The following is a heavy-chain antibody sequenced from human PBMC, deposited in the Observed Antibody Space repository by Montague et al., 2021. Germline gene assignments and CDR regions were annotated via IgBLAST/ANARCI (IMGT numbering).Heavy chain of an antibody. Sequence: SETLSLTCDIYVDSFTDYYWCWIRQPPGKGLEWIGETNHRGTTKSNPSLKTRVSLSLDTSKSQLSLTLQSVTAADTAVYYCVAVKWERQTKNYFEQWGPGILVSVSS. CDR3: VAVKWERQTKNYFEQ. J-gene: IGHJ4*02. V-gene: IGHV4-34*01. CDR1: VDSFTDYY. D-gene: IGHD1-26*01. CDR2: TNHRGTT.